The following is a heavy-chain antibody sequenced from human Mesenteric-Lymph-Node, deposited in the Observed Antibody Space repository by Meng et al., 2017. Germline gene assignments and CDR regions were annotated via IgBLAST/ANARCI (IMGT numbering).Heavy chain of an antibody. CDR1: GGSMSSTNW. CDR3: ASSDYYRSDY. Sequence: QVPLQESAPGLVKPSGTPSLTCAVSGGSMSSTNWWGWVRQPPGKGLEWIGEIYHSGSTNYNPSLKSRVTISLDKSKNQLSLKLNSVTAADTAVYYCASSDYYRSDYWGQGTLVTVSS. J-gene: IGHJ4*02. D-gene: IGHD3-22*01. V-gene: IGHV4-4*02. CDR2: IYHSGST.